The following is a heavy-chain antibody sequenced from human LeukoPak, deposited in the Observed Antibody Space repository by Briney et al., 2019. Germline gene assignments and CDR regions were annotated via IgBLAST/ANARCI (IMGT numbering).Heavy chain of an antibody. J-gene: IGHJ4*02. V-gene: IGHV3-23*01. D-gene: IGHD6-19*01. CDR1: GFTFSSYA. Sequence: GGSLRLSCAASGFTFSSYAMSWVRQAPGKGLECISGFSGSGGSTYYADSVKGRFTISRDNSKNTLYLQMNSMRTEDTAVYYCAKEALPGIAVAGRVYWGQGTLVTVSS. CDR2: FSGSGGST. CDR3: AKEALPGIAVAGRVY.